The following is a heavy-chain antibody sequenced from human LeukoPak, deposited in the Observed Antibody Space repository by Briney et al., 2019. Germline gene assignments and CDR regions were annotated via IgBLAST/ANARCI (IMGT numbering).Heavy chain of an antibody. V-gene: IGHV3-15*01. Sequence: PGGSLRLSCAASGFTFSNAWMSWVRQAPGKGLEWVGRIKSKTDGGTTDYAAPVKGRFTISRDDSKNTLYLQMNSLKTEDTAVYYCTTDPARGLYYDSSGYYYFRDYWGQGTLVTVSS. CDR1: GFTFSNAW. CDR3: TTDPARGLYYDSSGYYYFRDY. CDR2: IKSKTDGGTT. D-gene: IGHD3-22*01. J-gene: IGHJ4*02.